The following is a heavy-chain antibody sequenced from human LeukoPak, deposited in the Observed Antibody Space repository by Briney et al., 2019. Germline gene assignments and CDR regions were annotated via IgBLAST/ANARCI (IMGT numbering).Heavy chain of an antibody. CDR3: AKDDGWLQLGGIDY. CDR2: IRYDGNNK. Sequence: GGSLRLSCAASGFSFSSYGMHWVRQAPGKGLEWVAFIRYDGNNKYYADSVKGRLSTSRDNSKNTLFLQMSSLRAEDTAVYYCAKDDGWLQLGGIDYWGQGTLVTVSS. V-gene: IGHV3-30*02. J-gene: IGHJ4*02. D-gene: IGHD5-24*01. CDR1: GFSFSSYG.